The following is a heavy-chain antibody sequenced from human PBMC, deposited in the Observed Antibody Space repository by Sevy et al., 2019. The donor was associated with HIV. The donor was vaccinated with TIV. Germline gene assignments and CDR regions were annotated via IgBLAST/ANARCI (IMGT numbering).Heavy chain of an antibody. Sequence: GGSLRLSCEASGFPIYGAWMSWVRQAPGKGLEWVAKINKDGSRENFVDSVKGRFTISRDNAKNELYLHMNSLRAEDTAVYYCAREDYWRFDYWGQGTLVTVSS. V-gene: IGHV3-7*01. CDR3: AREDYWRFDY. CDR2: INKDGSRE. CDR1: GFPIYGAW. J-gene: IGHJ4*02. D-gene: IGHD3-3*01.